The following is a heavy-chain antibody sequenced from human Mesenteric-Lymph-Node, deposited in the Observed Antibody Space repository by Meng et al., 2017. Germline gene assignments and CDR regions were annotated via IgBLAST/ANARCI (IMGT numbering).Heavy chain of an antibody. CDR2: IYRSEST. V-gene: IGHV4-34*01. CDR3: ARGGTIRNWFDP. J-gene: IGHJ5*02. D-gene: IGHD2-2*02. Sequence: SETLSLTCAVYGGSFSGYYWSWIRQPPGKGLEWIGTIYRSESTYYNPSLKSRVTMSVDTSKNQFSLKLSSVTAADTAVYYCARGGTIRNWFDPWGQGTLVTVSS. CDR1: GGSFSGYY.